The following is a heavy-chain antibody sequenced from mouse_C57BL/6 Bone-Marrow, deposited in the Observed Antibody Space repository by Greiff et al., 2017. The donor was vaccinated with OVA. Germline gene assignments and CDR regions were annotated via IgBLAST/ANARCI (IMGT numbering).Heavy chain of an antibody. CDR1: GFTFSSYA. D-gene: IGHD1-1*02. V-gene: IGHV5-4*03. CDR2: ISDGGSYT. Sequence: EVKLVESGGGLVKPGGSLKLSCAASGFTFSSYAMSWVRQTPEKRLEWVATISDGGSYTYYPDNVQGRFTISRDNAKNNLYLQMSHLKSEDTAMYYCARGGGAWFAYWGQGTLVTVSA. CDR3: ARGGGAWFAY. J-gene: IGHJ3*01.